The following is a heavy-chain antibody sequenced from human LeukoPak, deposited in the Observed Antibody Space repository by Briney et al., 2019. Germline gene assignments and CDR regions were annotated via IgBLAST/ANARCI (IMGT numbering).Heavy chain of an antibody. D-gene: IGHD7-27*01. Sequence: GGSLRLSCAASGFTFSSYAMHWVRQAPGKGLEWVAVISYDGSNRYYADSVKGRFTISRDNSKNTLYLQMNSLRAEDTAVYYCAGDSELTGPWVFDYWGQGTLVTVSS. CDR3: AGDSELTGPWVFDY. V-gene: IGHV3-30-3*01. CDR2: ISYDGSNR. CDR1: GFTFSSYA. J-gene: IGHJ4*02.